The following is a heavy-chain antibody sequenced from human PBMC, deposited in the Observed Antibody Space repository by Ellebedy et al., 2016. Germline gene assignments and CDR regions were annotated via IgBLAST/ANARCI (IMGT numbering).Heavy chain of an antibody. CDR2: IHYSGNT. CDR3: ARQMATISTDWFDP. CDR1: GGAIRSYY. J-gene: IGHJ5*01. D-gene: IGHD5-24*01. Sequence: SETLSLXXTVSGGAIRSYYWSWIRQPPGKGLEWIGHIHYSGNTNYNPSLKSRVTMSLDTSQNQFSLRLSSVTAANTAVYYCARQMATISTDWFDPWGQGTLVTVSS. V-gene: IGHV4-59*01.